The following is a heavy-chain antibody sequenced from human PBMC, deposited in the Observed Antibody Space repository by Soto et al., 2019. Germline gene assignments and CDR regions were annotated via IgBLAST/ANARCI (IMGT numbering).Heavy chain of an antibody. J-gene: IGHJ4*02. D-gene: IGHD5-18*01. Sequence: SETLSLTCTVSGGSISSSSYYWGWIRQPPGKGLDWIGSIYYSGSTYYNPSLKSRVTISVDTSKNQFSLKLSSVTAADTAVYYCAGQRRYSYGYLDYWGQGTLVTVSS. CDR2: IYYSGST. V-gene: IGHV4-39*01. CDR3: AGQRRYSYGYLDY. CDR1: GGSISSSSYY.